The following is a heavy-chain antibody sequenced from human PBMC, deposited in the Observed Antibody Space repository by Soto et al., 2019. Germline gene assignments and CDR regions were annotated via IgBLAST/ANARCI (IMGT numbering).Heavy chain of an antibody. CDR2: IYYSGSA. CDR1: GGSITGGSISSSSYS. CDR3: ARVPDR. V-gene: IGHV4-39*07. D-gene: IGHD2-2*01. Sequence: SEILSLTCTVSGGSITGGSISSSSYSWGWIRQPPGKGLEWIGNIYYSGSAYYNPSLKIRDTISVDRSKNQFSLMLCSVTAADTAVYYCARVPDRWGQGTLVTVSS. J-gene: IGHJ5*02.